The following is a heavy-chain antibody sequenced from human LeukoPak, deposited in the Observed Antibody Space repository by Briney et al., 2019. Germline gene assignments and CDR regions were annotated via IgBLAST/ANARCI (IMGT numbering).Heavy chain of an antibody. CDR1: GGAFSSYA. J-gene: IGHJ4*02. CDR2: IIPIFGTA. Sequence: SVKVSCKASGGAFSSYAISWVRQAPGQGLEWMGGIIPIFGTANYAQKFQGRVTITADESTSTAYMELSSLRSEDTAVYYCARAGYYDSSGIPRYWGQGTLATVSS. D-gene: IGHD3-22*01. CDR3: ARAGYYDSSGIPRY. V-gene: IGHV1-69*13.